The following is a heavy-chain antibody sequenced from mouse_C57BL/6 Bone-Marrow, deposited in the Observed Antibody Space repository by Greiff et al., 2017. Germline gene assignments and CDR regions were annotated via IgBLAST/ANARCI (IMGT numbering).Heavy chain of an antibody. J-gene: IGHJ3*01. V-gene: IGHV1-63*01. CDR1: GYTFTNYW. D-gene: IGHD2-14*01. CDR3: ARRRAIGREFAY. Sequence: QVQLQQSGAELVRPGTSVKMSCKATGYTFTNYWIGWAKQRPGHGLEWIGDIYPGGGYTNYNEKFKGKATLTADKSSSTAYMQFSSLTSEDSAIYYCARRRAIGREFAYWGQGTLVTVSA. CDR2: IYPGGGYT.